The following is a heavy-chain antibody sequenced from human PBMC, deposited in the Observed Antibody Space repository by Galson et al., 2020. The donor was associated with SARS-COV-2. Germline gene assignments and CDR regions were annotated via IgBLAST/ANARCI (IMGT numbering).Heavy chain of an antibody. CDR3: ARRGGGFGDFHSFFDN. J-gene: IGHJ4*02. CDR1: GGSISTNSYY. CDR2: IHYSGNT. Sequence: SETLSLTCTVSGGSISTNSYYWNWIRQHPGKGLEWIGYIHYSGNTYYNPSLKSRVTMSVDTSKNQFSLKLSSVTAADTAVYYCARRGGGFGDFHSFFDNLGQGTLVTVSS. D-gene: IGHD3-10*01. V-gene: IGHV4-31*03.